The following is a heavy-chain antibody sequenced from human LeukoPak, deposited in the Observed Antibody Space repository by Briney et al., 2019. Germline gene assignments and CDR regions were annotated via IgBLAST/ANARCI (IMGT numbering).Heavy chain of an antibody. CDR3: ARDGSGSLDY. V-gene: IGHV3-33*01. J-gene: IGHJ4*02. CDR1: GFTFSRYG. Sequence: AGGSLRLSCAASGFTFSRYGMHWVRQAPGKGLEWVAVIWNDGSNKFYEDSVKGRFTISRDNSKNTLYLQMNSLRAEDTAVYYCARDGSGSLDYWGQGTLVTVSS. CDR2: IWNDGSNK. D-gene: IGHD3-10*01.